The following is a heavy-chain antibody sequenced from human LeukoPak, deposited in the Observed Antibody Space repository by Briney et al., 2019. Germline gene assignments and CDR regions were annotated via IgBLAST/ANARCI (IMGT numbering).Heavy chain of an antibody. V-gene: IGHV3-66*02. Sequence: GGPLRLSCTASGFTASTNYMSWVRQAPGKGPEWVSVIYASGYTYYADSLKGRFTISRDNSRNTLYLQMNSLRTDDTAVYYCARGRDDYDWGAFDIWGQGAMVTVSS. CDR2: IYASGYT. CDR3: ARGRDDYDWGAFDI. D-gene: IGHD3-16*01. J-gene: IGHJ3*02. CDR1: GFTASTNY.